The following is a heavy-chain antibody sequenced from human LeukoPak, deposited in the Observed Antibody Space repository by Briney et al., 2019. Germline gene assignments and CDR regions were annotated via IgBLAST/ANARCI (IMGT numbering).Heavy chain of an antibody. CDR3: AIGPYYCLDV. CDR1: VYTFTDYY. J-gene: IGHJ6*03. V-gene: IGHV1-69-2*01. Sequence: ASVKVSCKASVYTFTDYYVRWLQQAPGKGLEWMGHVDPESGQTTYAKDFQDRLLITADTSTDTAYMELSGLRSEDTALYYCAIGPYYCLDVWGKGTTITVSS. CDR2: VDPESGQT.